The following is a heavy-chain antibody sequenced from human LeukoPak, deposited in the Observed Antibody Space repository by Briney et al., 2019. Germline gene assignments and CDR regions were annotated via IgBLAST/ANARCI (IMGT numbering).Heavy chain of an antibody. Sequence: SETLSLTCTVSGGSISTYYWSWIWQPPGRGLEWIGYIYYTGNTNYNPSLKSRVTISVDTSKNQFSLKLTSVTAADTAVYYCARSASSTSRSAFDIWGQGTMVTVSS. D-gene: IGHD6-6*01. CDR3: ARSASSTSRSAFDI. J-gene: IGHJ3*02. CDR1: GGSISTYY. CDR2: IYYTGNT. V-gene: IGHV4-59*01.